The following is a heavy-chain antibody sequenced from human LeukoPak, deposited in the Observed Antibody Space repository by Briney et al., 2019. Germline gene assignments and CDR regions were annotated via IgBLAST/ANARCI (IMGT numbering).Heavy chain of an antibody. D-gene: IGHD6-19*01. CDR3: AGHDHRGWYKSHYFDY. CDR1: GGSISSSSYY. J-gene: IGHJ4*02. V-gene: IGHV4-39*01. Sequence: PSETLSLTCTVSGGSISSSSYYWGWIRQPPGKGLEWIGSIYYSGSTYYNPSLKSRVTISVDTSKNQFPLKLSSVTAADTAVYYCAGHDHRGWYKSHYFDYWGQGTLVTVSS. CDR2: IYYSGST.